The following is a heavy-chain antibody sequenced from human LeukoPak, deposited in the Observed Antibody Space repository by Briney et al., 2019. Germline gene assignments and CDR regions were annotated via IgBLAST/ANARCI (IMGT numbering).Heavy chain of an antibody. D-gene: IGHD1-1*01. J-gene: IGHJ6*03. CDR3: AKALNDVFLLGYYYYYMDV. Sequence: SGGSLRLSCAASGFTFSSYAMSWVRQAPGKGLEWVSAISGSGGSTYYADSVKGRFTISRDNSKNTLYLQMNSLRAEDTAVYYCAKALNDVFLLGYYYYYMDVWGKGTTVTVSS. V-gene: IGHV3-23*01. CDR2: ISGSGGST. CDR1: GFTFSSYA.